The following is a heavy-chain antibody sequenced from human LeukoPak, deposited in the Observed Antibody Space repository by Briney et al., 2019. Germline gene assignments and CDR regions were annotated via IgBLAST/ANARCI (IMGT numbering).Heavy chain of an antibody. CDR1: GFTFSSYW. CDR3: AKAVNGGNSAFDY. V-gene: IGHV3-7*03. J-gene: IGHJ4*02. D-gene: IGHD4-23*01. CDR2: IKQDGSEK. Sequence: PGGSLRLSCAASGFTFSSYWMSWVRQAPGKGLEWVANIKQDGSEKYYVDSVKGRFTISRDNAKNSLYLQMNSLRAEDTALYYCAKAVNGGNSAFDYWGQGTLVTVSS.